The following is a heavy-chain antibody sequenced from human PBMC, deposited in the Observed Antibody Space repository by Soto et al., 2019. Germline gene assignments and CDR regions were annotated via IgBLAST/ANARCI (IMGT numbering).Heavy chain of an antibody. CDR2: ISWNSETI. V-gene: IGHV3-9*01. D-gene: IGHD4-17*01. J-gene: IGHJ4*02. CDR3: AKDMKWGGMTTIHYFDS. CDR1: GFTVDDYA. Sequence: GGSLRLSCAASGFTVDDYAMHWVRQAPGKGLEWVSGISWNSETIDYAESVKGRFTISRDNAKSFLFLQMNSLRPDDTALYYCAKDMKWGGMTTIHYFDSWGQGTLVTVSS.